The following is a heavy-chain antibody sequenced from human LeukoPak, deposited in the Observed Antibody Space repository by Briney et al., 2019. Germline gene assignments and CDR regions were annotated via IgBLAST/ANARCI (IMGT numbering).Heavy chain of an antibody. J-gene: IGHJ6*03. V-gene: IGHV1-18*04. CDR2: ISAYNGNT. CDR3: ASGLGYCSSTSCLDYYYYYYMDV. CDR1: GYTFTGYY. D-gene: IGHD2-2*01. Sequence: ASVKVSCKASGYTFTGYYMHWVRQAPGQGLEWMGWISAYNGNTNYAQKLQGRVTMTTDTSTSTAYMELRSLRSDDTAVYYCASGLGYCSSTSCLDYYYYYYMDVWGKGTTVTVSS.